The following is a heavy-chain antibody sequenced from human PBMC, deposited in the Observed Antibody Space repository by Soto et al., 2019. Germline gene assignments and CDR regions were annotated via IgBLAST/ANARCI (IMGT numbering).Heavy chain of an antibody. CDR1: GGSISNYY. V-gene: IGHV4-59*01. CDR2: IYSSGST. J-gene: IGHJ4*02. Sequence: SETLSLTCTVSGGSISNYYWNWIRQSPGKGLEWIGYIYSSGSTHYNPSLQNRVTISIDTSKNQVSLKVNSVTAADTAVYYCARRYGGNFAYWGQGTLVTVSS. CDR3: ARRYGGNFAY. D-gene: IGHD3-16*01.